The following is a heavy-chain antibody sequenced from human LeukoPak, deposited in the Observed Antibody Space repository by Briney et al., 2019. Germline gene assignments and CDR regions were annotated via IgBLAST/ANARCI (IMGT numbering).Heavy chain of an antibody. V-gene: IGHV3-23*01. J-gene: IGHJ6*02. Sequence: GGSLRLSCVVSGFTFSSYPMSWVRQAPGKGLEWVAVISESGDVTHYADSMKGRFTISRDNSKNTLNLQMNSLRDEDTAIYYCARGHFGLDVWGQGTTVTVSS. CDR3: ARGHFGLDV. CDR2: ISESGDVT. CDR1: GFTFSSYP.